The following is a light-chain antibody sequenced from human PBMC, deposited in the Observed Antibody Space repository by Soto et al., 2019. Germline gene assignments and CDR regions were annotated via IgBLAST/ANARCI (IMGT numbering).Light chain of an antibody. CDR3: TAWDGSLIGRV. V-gene: IGLV1-44*01. CDR2: RNN. Sequence: QSVLTQPPSASGTPGQRVTISCSGSSSNIGSNTVNWYQQLPGTAPKLLIYRNNQRPSGVPDRFSGSKSGTSASLAISGLQSEDEADYYCTAWDGSLIGRVFGGGTQLTVL. CDR1: SSNIGSNT. J-gene: IGLJ3*02.